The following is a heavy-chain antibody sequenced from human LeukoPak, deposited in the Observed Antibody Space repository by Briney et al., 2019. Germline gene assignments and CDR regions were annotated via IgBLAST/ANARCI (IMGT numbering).Heavy chain of an antibody. CDR1: GFTFSMYG. Sequence: GRSLRLSCAASGFTFSMYGMHWVRQAPGKGLEWVAVLSYDATNEYYAESVKGRFTISRDNFKNTVYLQMNSLRAEDTAVYYCAKDQELIDNDGYYSIWAADKLFDSWGQGTLVTVSS. J-gene: IGHJ4*02. CDR2: LSYDATNE. CDR3: AKDQELIDNDGYYSIWAADKLFDS. D-gene: IGHD3-22*01. V-gene: IGHV3-30*18.